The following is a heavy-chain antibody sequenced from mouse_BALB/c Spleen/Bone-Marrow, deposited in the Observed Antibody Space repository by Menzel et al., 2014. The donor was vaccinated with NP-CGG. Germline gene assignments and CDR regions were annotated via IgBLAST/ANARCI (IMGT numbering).Heavy chain of an antibody. CDR2: ISSGSSTI. V-gene: IGHV5-17*02. D-gene: IGHD1-1*01. CDR3: ARSGSSSGYFDY. Sequence: EVQRVESGGGLVQPGGSRKLSCAASGFTFSSLGMHWVRQAPEKGLEWVAYISSGSSTIYYADTVMGRFTISRDNPKNTLFLQMTSLRSEDTAMYYCARSGSSSGYFDYWGQGTTLTVSS. CDR1: GFTFSSLG. J-gene: IGHJ2*01.